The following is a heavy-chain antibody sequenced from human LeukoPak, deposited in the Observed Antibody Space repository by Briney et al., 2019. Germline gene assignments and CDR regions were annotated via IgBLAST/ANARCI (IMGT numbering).Heavy chain of an antibody. J-gene: IGHJ5*02. V-gene: IGHV3-30*04. Sequence: GGSLRLSCAASGFTFNSYAIHWVRQAPGKGLEWVAVISYDGSNKYYAESVKGRFTISRDNSKNTLYLQLNSLRPDDSAVYYCARGAGNIDPWGQGTLVIVSS. D-gene: IGHD4-23*01. CDR1: GFTFNSYA. CDR3: ARGAGNIDP. CDR2: ISYDGSNK.